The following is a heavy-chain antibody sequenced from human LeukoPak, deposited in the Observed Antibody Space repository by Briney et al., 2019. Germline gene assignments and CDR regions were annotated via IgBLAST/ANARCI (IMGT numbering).Heavy chain of an antibody. V-gene: IGHV4-59*08. D-gene: IGHD6-13*01. CDR1: GGSISSYY. CDR3: AXQPYSSSWPFDD. Sequence: PSETLSLTCTVSGGSISSYYWSWIRQPPGKGLECIGYIYYSGSTNYNPSLKSRVTISVDTSKNQFSLKLSSVTAADTAVYYCAXQPYSSSWPFDDWGQGTLVTVSS. CDR2: IYYSGST. J-gene: IGHJ4*02.